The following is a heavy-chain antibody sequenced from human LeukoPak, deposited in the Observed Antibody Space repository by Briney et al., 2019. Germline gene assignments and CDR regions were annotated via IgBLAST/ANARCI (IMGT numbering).Heavy chain of an antibody. J-gene: IGHJ4*02. CDR3: ARDNELSM. Sequence: GRSLRLSCAASGFPFSSYAMHWVRQAPGKGLEWVAVISYDGSNKYYADSVKGRFTISRDNSKNTLYLQMNSLRAEDTAVHYCARDNELSMWGQGTLVTVSS. CDR1: GFPFSSYA. V-gene: IGHV3-30*04. D-gene: IGHD1-1*01. CDR2: ISYDGSNK.